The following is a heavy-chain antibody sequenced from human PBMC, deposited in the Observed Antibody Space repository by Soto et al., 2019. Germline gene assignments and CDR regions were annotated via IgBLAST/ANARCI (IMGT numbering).Heavy chain of an antibody. CDR3: ARGPFKYDSSGYYVY. J-gene: IGHJ1*01. CDR2: INPNSGAT. V-gene: IGHV1-2*02. CDR1: GYSFTGYY. Sequence: ASVKVSCKTSGYSFTGYYIHWVRQAPGQGLEWMGWINPNSGATLYARKFQGRVIVSRDTSINTAFMELSSLSSDDTAVYYCARGPFKYDSSGYYVYWGQGTLVTVPQ. D-gene: IGHD3-22*01.